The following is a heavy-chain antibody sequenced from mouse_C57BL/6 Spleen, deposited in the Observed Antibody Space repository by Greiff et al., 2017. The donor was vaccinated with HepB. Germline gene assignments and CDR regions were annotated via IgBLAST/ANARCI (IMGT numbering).Heavy chain of an antibody. Sequence: EVQLQQSGPELVKPGASVKISCKASGYTFTDYYMNWVKQSHGKSLEWIGDINPNNGGTSYNQKFKGKATLTVDKSSSTAYMELRSLTSEDSAVYYCASPLYYGDFDYWGQGTTLTVSS. CDR3: ASPLYYGDFDY. J-gene: IGHJ2*01. V-gene: IGHV1-26*01. CDR2: INPNNGGT. D-gene: IGHD1-2*01. CDR1: GYTFTDYY.